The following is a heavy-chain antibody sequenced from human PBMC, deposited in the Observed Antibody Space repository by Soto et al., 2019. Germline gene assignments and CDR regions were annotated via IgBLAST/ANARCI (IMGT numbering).Heavy chain of an antibody. D-gene: IGHD3-16*01. Sequence: QVQLVQSGAEVKKPGSSVKVSCKASGGTFSSYSINWVRQAPGQGLEWMGGIIPIFGPANYAQKFQGRLTLTADESTSTAHMELSSLRNEDTAVYYCARPFQSWPGGWYFDLWGRGTLVTVSS. CDR1: GGTFSSYS. CDR2: IIPIFGPA. V-gene: IGHV1-69*01. CDR3: ARPFQSWPGGWYFDL. J-gene: IGHJ2*01.